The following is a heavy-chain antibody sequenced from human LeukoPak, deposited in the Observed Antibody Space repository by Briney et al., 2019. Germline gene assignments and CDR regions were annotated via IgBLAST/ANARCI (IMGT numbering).Heavy chain of an antibody. V-gene: IGHV4-31*03. D-gene: IGHD1/OR15-1a*01. J-gene: IGHJ4*02. Sequence: SETLSLTCTVSGGSISSGGYYWSWIRQHPGKGLEWIGYIYYSGSTYYNPSLKSRVTISVDTSKDQFSLKLSSVTAADTAVYYWATNKGVNFDYWGQGTLVTVSS. CDR1: GGSISSGGYY. CDR2: IYYSGST. CDR3: ATNKGVNFDY.